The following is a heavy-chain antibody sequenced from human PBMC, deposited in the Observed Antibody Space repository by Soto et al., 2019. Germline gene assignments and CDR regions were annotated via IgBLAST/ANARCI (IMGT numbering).Heavy chain of an antibody. CDR3: ATGTRITMVRGDILGASYGMDV. CDR2: FDPEDGET. Sequence: EASVKVSCKVSGYTLTELSMHWVRQAPGKGLEWMGGFDPEDGETIYGQIFQGRVTMTEDTSTDTAYMELSSLRSEDTAVYYCATGTRITMVRGDILGASYGMDVWGQGTTVTVSS. D-gene: IGHD3-10*01. J-gene: IGHJ6*02. CDR1: GYTLTELS. V-gene: IGHV1-24*01.